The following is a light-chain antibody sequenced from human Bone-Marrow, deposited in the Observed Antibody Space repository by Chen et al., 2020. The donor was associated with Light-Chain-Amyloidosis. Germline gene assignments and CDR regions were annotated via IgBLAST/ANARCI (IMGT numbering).Light chain of an antibody. CDR3: QVWDRSSDRPV. CDR2: DES. J-gene: IGLJ3*02. Sequence: SYVLTQPSSVSVAPGQTATIACGGNNIGSTSVPWYQQTPGQAPLLVVYDESVRPSWIPERLSGSNSGNTATLTISRVEARDEADYYGQVWDRSSDRPVFGGGTKLTVL. CDR1: NIGSTS. V-gene: IGLV3-21*02.